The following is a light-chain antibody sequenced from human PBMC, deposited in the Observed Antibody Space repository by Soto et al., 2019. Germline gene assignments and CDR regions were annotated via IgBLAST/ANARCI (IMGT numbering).Light chain of an antibody. Sequence: DIVMTQSPDSLAVSLGERATINCKSSQSILFSSHNKNHLAWYQQKPGQPPKLLIYWASTRESGVPDRFSGSGSGTDFTLTISSLQAADVAVYYCQQYYGIPRTFGQGTKVEIK. CDR1: QSILFSSHNKNH. CDR3: QQYYGIPRT. V-gene: IGKV4-1*01. J-gene: IGKJ1*01. CDR2: WAS.